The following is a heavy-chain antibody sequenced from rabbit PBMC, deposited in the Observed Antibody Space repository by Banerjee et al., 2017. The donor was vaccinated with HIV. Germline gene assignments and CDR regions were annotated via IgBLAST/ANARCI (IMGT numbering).Heavy chain of an antibody. D-gene: IGHD2-1*01. J-gene: IGHJ6*01. Sequence: QEQLVESGGGLVKPEGSLKLSCTASGFSFSDKAVMCWVRQAPGRGLEWIACINVVTGKAVYASWAKGRFTFSKSSSTTVTLQMTSLTVADTATYFCARGSGDVAWGYLIWGPGTLVTVS. CDR1: GFSFSDKAV. CDR3: ARGSGDVAWGYLI. V-gene: IGHV1S45*01. CDR2: INVVTGKA.